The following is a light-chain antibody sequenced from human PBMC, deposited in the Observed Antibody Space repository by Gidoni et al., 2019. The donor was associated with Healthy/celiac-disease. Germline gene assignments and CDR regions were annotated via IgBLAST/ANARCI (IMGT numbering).Light chain of an antibody. CDR3: QKYNSAPWT. J-gene: IGKJ1*01. V-gene: IGKV1-27*01. CDR1: QVISNY. Sequence: DIQMTQSPSSLSASVGDRVTITCRASQVISNYLAWYQQKPGKVPKLLIYAASAFPSGGPSRFSGSGSGTDFTLTISSLQPEDVATYYGQKYNSAPWTFGQGTKVEIK. CDR2: AAS.